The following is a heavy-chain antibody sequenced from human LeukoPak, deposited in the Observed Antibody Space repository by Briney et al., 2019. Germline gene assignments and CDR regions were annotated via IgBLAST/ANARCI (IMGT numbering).Heavy chain of an antibody. Sequence: GASVKVSCKASGYTFTSYDINWVRQATGQGLEWMGWMNPNSGNTGYAQKFQGRVTMTRNTSISTAYMELSSLRSEDTAVYYCARGSSPGLPAAIVLGVYYYYYGMDVWGQGTTVTVSS. V-gene: IGHV1-8*02. CDR1: GYTFTSYD. CDR2: MNPNSGNT. J-gene: IGHJ6*02. D-gene: IGHD2-2*01. CDR3: ARGSSPGLPAAIVLGVYYYYYGMDV.